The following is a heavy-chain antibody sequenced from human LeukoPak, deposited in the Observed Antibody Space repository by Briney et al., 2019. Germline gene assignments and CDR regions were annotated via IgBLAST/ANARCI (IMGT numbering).Heavy chain of an antibody. CDR3: ARGGPIDY. CDR2: INSDGSTT. Sequence: GGSLRLSCAASGFTFSSNWMYWDRQAPGKGLVWVSRINSDGSTTSYVDSVKGRFTISRDNAKSTLYLQMNSLRAEDTAVYYCARGGPIDYWRQGTLVTVSS. J-gene: IGHJ4*02. CDR1: GFTFSSNW. V-gene: IGHV3-74*01.